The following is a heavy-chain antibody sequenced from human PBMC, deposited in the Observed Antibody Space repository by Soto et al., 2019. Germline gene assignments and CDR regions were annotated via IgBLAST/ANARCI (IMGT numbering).Heavy chain of an antibody. CDR2: ISGSGGST. CDR3: AIKSIAARRGIDY. V-gene: IGHV3-23*01. CDR1: GFTFSSYA. D-gene: IGHD6-6*01. J-gene: IGHJ4*02. Sequence: GGSLRLSCAASGFTFSSYAMSWVRQAPGKGLEWVSAISGSGGSTYYADSVKGRFTISRDNSKNTLYLQMNSLRAEDTAVYYCAIKSIAARRGIDYWRQGTLVTVSS.